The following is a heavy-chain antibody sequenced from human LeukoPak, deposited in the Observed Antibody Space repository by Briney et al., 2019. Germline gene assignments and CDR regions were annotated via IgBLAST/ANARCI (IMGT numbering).Heavy chain of an antibody. V-gene: IGHV4-61*08. CDR1: GGSISSGGYY. CDR2: IYYSGST. J-gene: IGHJ4*02. D-gene: IGHD3-16*01. Sequence: ASETLSLTCTVSGGSISSGGYYWSWIRQPPGKGLEWIGYIYYSGSTNYNPSLKSRVTISVDTSKNQFSLKLSSVTAADTAVYICARVYGATYYFDYWGQGTLVTVSS. CDR3: ARVYGATYYFDY.